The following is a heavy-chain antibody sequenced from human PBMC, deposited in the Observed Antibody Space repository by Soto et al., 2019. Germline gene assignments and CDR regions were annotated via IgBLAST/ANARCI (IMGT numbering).Heavy chain of an antibody. V-gene: IGHV1-8*01. Sequence: ASVKVSCKASGYTFTSYDINWVRQATGQGLEWMGWMNPSSGNTGYAQKFQGRVTMTRNTSISTAYMELSSLRSEDTAVYYCARYTGITGTYAFDIWGQGTMVTVSS. CDR3: ARYTGITGTYAFDI. D-gene: IGHD1-20*01. J-gene: IGHJ3*02. CDR1: GYTFTSYD. CDR2: MNPSSGNT.